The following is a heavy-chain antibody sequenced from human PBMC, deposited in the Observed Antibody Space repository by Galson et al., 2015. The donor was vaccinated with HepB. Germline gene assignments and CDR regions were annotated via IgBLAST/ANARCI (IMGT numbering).Heavy chain of an antibody. D-gene: IGHD6-13*01. J-gene: IGHJ4*02. CDR3: ARTGRYSSSWLPYYFDY. Sequence: SLRLSCAASGFTFSTYGMHWVRQAPGKGLEWVAVIWSDGNNKYYADSVKGRFTISRDNSQNTLYLQMNSLRAEDTAVYYCARTGRYSSSWLPYYFDYWGQGTLVTVSS. CDR2: IWSDGNNK. V-gene: IGHV3-33*01. CDR1: GFTFSTYG.